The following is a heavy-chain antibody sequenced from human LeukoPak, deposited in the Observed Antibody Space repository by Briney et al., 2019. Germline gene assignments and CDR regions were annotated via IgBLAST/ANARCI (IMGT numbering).Heavy chain of an antibody. J-gene: IGHJ6*03. V-gene: IGHV5-51*01. D-gene: IGHD2-8*01. CDR3: ARVGEGRLYDYYYYYMDV. CDR2: IYPGDSDT. Sequence: GESLKISCKGSGYSFTSYWIGWVRQMPGKGLEWMGIIYPGDSDTRYSPSFQGQVTISADKSISTAYLQWSSLKASDTAMYYCARVGEGRLYDYYYYYMDVWGKGTTVTVSS. CDR1: GYSFTSYW.